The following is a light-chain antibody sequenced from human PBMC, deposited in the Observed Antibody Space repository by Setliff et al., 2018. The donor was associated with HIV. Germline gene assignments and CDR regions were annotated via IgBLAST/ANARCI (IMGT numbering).Light chain of an antibody. CDR1: SSNIGSNY. CDR3: AAWDDSLSKF. CDR2: GNN. J-gene: IGLJ1*01. Sequence: QSVLTQPPSASGTPRQRVTISCSGSSSNIGSNYVYWYQQLPGTAPKLLIYGNNQRPSGVPDRFSGSKSGTSASLAISGLRSEDEADYYCAAWDDSLSKFFGTGTKVTVL. V-gene: IGLV1-47*01.